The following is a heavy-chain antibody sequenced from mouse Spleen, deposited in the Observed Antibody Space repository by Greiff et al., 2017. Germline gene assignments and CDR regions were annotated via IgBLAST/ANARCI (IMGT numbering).Heavy chain of an antibody. CDR2: ISDGGSYT. D-gene: IGHD1-1*01. V-gene: IGHV5-4*01. J-gene: IGHJ4*01. Sequence: EVQGVESGGGLVKPGGSLKLSCAASGFTFSSYAMSWVRQTPEKRLEWVATISDGGSYTYYPDNVKGRFTISRDNAKNNLYLQMSHLKSEDTAMYYCARDYYGSSYVGNYYAMDYWGQGTSVTVSA. CDR1: GFTFSSYA. CDR3: ARDYYGSSYVGNYYAMDY.